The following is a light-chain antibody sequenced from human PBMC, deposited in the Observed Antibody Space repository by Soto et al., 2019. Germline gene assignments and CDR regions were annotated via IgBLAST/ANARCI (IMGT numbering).Light chain of an antibody. CDR1: QSVSSN. Sequence: EIVMTQSPATLSVSPGERATLPCRASQSVSSNLAWYQQKPGQAPRLLIYGASTRATGIPARFSGSGSGTEFTLTISSLEPEDFAVYYCQQYGSSSWTFGQGTKV. J-gene: IGKJ1*01. CDR2: GAS. CDR3: QQYGSSSWT. V-gene: IGKV3-15*01.